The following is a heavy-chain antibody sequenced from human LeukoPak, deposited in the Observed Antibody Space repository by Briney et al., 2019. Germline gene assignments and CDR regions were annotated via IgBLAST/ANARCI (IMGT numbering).Heavy chain of an antibody. Sequence: PSETLSLTCSVSSDSISKYYWSWVRQAPGKGLEWVSSISSSSSYIYYADSVKGRFTISRDNAKNSLYLQMNSLRAEDTAVYYCARSEGMDVWGQGTTVTVSS. J-gene: IGHJ6*02. CDR2: ISSSSSYI. CDR1: SDSISKYY. V-gene: IGHV3-21*01. CDR3: ARSEGMDV.